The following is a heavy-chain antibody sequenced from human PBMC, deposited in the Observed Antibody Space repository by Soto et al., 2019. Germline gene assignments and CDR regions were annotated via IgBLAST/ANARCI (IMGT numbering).Heavy chain of an antibody. CDR2: IYYSGST. CDR3: ARGWGPAATYYYYMDV. V-gene: IGHV4-31*03. D-gene: IGHD2-2*01. CDR1: GGSISSGGYY. J-gene: IGHJ6*03. Sequence: SETLSLTCTVSGGSISSGGYYWSWIRQHPGKGLEWIGYIYYSGSTYYNPSLKSRVTISVDTSKNQFSLKLSSVTAADTAVYYCARGWGPAATYYYYMDVWGKGTTVTVSS.